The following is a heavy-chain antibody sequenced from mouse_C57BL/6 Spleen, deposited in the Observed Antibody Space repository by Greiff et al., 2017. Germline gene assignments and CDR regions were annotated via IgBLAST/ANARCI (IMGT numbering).Heavy chain of an antibody. V-gene: IGHV5-17*01. J-gene: IGHJ1*03. CDR2: ISSGSSTI. Sequence: EVKLVESGGGLVKPGGSLKLSCAASGFTFSDSGMHWVRQAPEKGLEWVAYISSGSSTIYYADTVKSRFTISRDNAKNTLFLQRTSLRSEDTAMYYCATGYFDVWGTGTTVTVSS. CDR3: ATGYFDV. CDR1: GFTFSDSG.